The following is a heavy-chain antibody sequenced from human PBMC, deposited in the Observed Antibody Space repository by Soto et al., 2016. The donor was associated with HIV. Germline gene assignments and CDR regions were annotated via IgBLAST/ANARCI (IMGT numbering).Heavy chain of an antibody. Sequence: QVQLQESGPGLVKPSETLSLTCAVSGYSISSGYYWGWIRQPPGKGLEWIGSIYHSGSTYYNPSLKSRVTISVDTSKNQFSLKLSSVTAADTAVYYCARVGRKQESIAARRGGNYYMGRLGQRDHGHRLL. CDR1: GYSISSGYY. CDR3: ARVGRKQESIAARRGGNYYMGR. D-gene: IGHD6-6*01. CDR2: IYHSGST. J-gene: IGHJ6*03. V-gene: IGHV4-38-2*01.